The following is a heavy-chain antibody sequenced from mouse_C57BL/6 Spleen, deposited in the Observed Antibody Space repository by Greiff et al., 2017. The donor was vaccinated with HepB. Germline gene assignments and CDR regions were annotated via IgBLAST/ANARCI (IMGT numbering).Heavy chain of an antibody. CDR1: GYTFTDYE. CDR2: IDPETGGT. Sequence: QVQLKESGAELVRPGASVTLSCKASGYTFTDYEMHWVKQTPVHGLEWIGAIDPETGGTAYNQKFKGKAILTADKSSSTAYMELRSLTSEDSAVYYCTRWGFTTVVATFDYWGQGTTLTVSS. V-gene: IGHV1-15*01. CDR3: TRWGFTTVVATFDY. D-gene: IGHD1-1*01. J-gene: IGHJ2*01.